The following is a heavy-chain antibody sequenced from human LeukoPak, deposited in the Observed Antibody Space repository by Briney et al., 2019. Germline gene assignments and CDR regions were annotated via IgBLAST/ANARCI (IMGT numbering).Heavy chain of an antibody. J-gene: IGHJ4*02. CDR3: ARGGVGATAY. Sequence: GASVKVSFKASRYTFTGYYIHWVRQAPGQGLEWMGWINPNSGGTNYAQKFQDRVTMTRDTSISTAYMELSRLRSDDTAVYYCARGGVGATAYWGQGTLVTVSS. CDR2: INPNSGGT. CDR1: RYTFTGYY. D-gene: IGHD1-26*01. V-gene: IGHV1-2*02.